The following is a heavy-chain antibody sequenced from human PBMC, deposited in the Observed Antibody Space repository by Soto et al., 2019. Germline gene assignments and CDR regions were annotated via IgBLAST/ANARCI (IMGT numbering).Heavy chain of an antibody. CDR1: GGSVRSGSYY. CDR3: ARYIAASGTYYFDY. Sequence: SETLSLTCTVSGGSVRSGSYYWSWIRQPPGKGLEWIGYIYYNGNTNYNPSLKSRVTISVDTSKSQFSLKLSSVTAADTAVYYCARYIAASGTYYFDYWGQGTLVTVSS. J-gene: IGHJ4*02. V-gene: IGHV4-61*01. CDR2: IYYNGNT. D-gene: IGHD6-13*01.